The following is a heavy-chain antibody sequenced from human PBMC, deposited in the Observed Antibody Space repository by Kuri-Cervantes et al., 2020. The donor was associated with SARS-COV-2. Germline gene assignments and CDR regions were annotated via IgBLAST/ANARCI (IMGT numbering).Heavy chain of an antibody. CDR2: INPNSGGT. Sequence: ASVKVSCKASGYTLTGYYMHWVRQAPGQGLEWMGWINPNSGGTNYAQKFQGWVTMTRDTSISTAYMELSRLRSDDTAVYYCATGPAVAGTGVWFDPWGQGTLVTVSS. J-gene: IGHJ5*02. V-gene: IGHV1-2*04. CDR1: GYTLTGYY. CDR3: ATGPAVAGTGVWFDP. D-gene: IGHD6-19*01.